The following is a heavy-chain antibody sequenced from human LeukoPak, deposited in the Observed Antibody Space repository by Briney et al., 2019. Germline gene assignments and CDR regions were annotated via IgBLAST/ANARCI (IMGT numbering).Heavy chain of an antibody. Sequence: GGSLRLSCAASGFTFNTFDMTWVRQAPGKGLEWVSYISSGSSSRYYADSVKGRFTISRDNAKNSLSLQMNSLRAEDTAVYFCARLRYYAVDVWGQGTTVIVSS. CDR3: ARLRYYAVDV. V-gene: IGHV3-48*01. J-gene: IGHJ6*02. CDR2: ISSGSSSR. CDR1: GFTFNTFD.